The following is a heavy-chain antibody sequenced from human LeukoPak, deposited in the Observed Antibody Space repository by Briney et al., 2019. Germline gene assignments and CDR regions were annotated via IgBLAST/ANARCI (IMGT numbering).Heavy chain of an antibody. J-gene: IGHJ4*02. CDR1: GFTFSSYG. CDR3: AKEAAAGTTDY. CDR2: ISYDGSNK. D-gene: IGHD6-13*01. Sequence: PGGSLRLPCAASGFTFSSYGMHWVRQAPGKGLEWVAVISYDGSNKYYADSVKGRFTISRDNSKNTLYLQMNSLRAEDTAVYYCAKEAAAGTTDYWGQGTLVTVSS. V-gene: IGHV3-30*18.